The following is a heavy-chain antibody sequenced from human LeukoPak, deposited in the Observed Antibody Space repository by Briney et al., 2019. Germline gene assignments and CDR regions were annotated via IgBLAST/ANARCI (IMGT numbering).Heavy chain of an antibody. Sequence: SQTLSVTCAISGDSVSSNSAAWNWIRQSPSRGLEWPGRTYYRSKWYNDYAVSVKSRITINPDTSKNQFSLQLNSVTPEDTAVYYCARGSPYSSVKAYYFDYWGQGTLVTVSS. J-gene: IGHJ4*02. CDR1: GDSVSSNSAA. V-gene: IGHV6-1*01. CDR3: ARGSPYSSVKAYYFDY. D-gene: IGHD6-19*01. CDR2: TYYRSKWYN.